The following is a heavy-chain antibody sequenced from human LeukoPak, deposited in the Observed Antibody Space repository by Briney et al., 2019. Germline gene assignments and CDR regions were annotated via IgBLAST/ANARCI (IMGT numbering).Heavy chain of an antibody. CDR2: ISSSGSTI. Sequence: PGGSLRLSCAAAGLTFSSYVMYWVRQAPGKGLEWVSYISSSGSTIYYADSVKGRFTISRDNAKNSLYLRMDSLRAEDTAIYYCVPPAAGLRRTISTEYFQHWGPGTLVSVSS. CDR1: GLTFSSYV. J-gene: IGHJ1*01. D-gene: IGHD6-13*01. CDR3: VPPAAGLRRTISTEYFQH. V-gene: IGHV3-48*03.